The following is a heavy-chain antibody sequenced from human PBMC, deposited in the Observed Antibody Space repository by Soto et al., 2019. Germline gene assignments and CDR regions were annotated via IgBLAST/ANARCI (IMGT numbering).Heavy chain of an antibody. CDR2: IYSGGST. CDR1: GFIVSSNY. CDR3: ARKLVNAYGDYHGMDV. D-gene: IGHD4-17*01. J-gene: IGHJ6*02. V-gene: IGHV3-53*01. Sequence: LRLSCEASGFIVSSNYMSWVRQAPGKGLEWVSVIYSGGSTYYADSVKGRFTISRDNSKNTLYLQMNSLRAEDTAVYYCARKLVNAYGDYHGMDVWGQGTTVTVFS.